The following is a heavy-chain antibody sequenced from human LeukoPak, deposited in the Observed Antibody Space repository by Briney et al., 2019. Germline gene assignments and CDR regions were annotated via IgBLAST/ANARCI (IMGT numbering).Heavy chain of an antibody. CDR3: ARAVGYCSGGSCYPWYFDY. D-gene: IGHD2-15*01. CDR2: TYYRSKWYA. CDR1: GDSVSRNSAA. Sequence: SQTLSLTCAISGDSVSRNSAAWNWIRQSPSRGLEWLGRTYYRSKWYADYAVSLKGRITINADASKNQFSLRLNSVTPEDTAVYYCARAVGYCSGGSCYPWYFDYWGQGTLVTVSS. V-gene: IGHV6-1*01. J-gene: IGHJ4*02.